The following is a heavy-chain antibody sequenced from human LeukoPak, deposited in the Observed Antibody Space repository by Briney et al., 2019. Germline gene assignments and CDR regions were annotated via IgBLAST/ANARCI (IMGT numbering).Heavy chain of an antibody. CDR1: GGSISSYY. Sequence: SETLSLTCTVSGGSISSYYWRWIRQPPGKGLEWIGYIYYSGSTNYNPSLKSRVTISVDTSKNQFSLKLSSVTAADTAVYYCARDGVSSTSWAGPNWFDPWGQGTLVTVSS. V-gene: IGHV4-59*01. D-gene: IGHD2-2*01. CDR3: ARDGVSSTSWAGPNWFDP. J-gene: IGHJ5*02. CDR2: IYYSGST.